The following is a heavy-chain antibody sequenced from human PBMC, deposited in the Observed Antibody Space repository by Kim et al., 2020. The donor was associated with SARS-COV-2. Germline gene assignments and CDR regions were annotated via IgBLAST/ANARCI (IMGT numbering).Heavy chain of an antibody. CDR1: GFTFSSYA. V-gene: IGHV3-23*01. J-gene: IGHJ4*02. CDR3: ANLYSSSWYFDY. D-gene: IGHD6-13*01. Sequence: GGSLRLSCAASGFTFSSYAMSWVRQAPGKGLEWVSAISGSGGSTYYADSVKGRFTISRDNSKNTLDLQMNSLRAEDTAVYYCANLYSSSWYFDYWGQGTLVTVSS. CDR2: ISGSGGST.